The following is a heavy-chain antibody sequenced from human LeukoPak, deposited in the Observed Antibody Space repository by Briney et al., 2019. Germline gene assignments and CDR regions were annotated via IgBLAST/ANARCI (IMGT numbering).Heavy chain of an antibody. CDR3: ARLDIVVVPAAIEY. CDR2: IYHSGST. Sequence: SETLSLTCAVSGYSISSGYYWGWIRQPPGKGLEWIGSIYHSGSTYYNPSLKSRVTISVDTSKNQFSLKLSSVTAADTAVYYCARLDIVVVPAAIEYWGEGTLVTVSS. D-gene: IGHD2-2*02. J-gene: IGHJ4*02. CDR1: GYSISSGYY. V-gene: IGHV4-38-2*01.